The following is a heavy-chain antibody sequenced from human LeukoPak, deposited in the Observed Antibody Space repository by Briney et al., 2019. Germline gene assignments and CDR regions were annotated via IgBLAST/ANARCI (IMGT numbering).Heavy chain of an antibody. CDR3: AQGGYFAFDM. Sequence: GGSLRLSCVGSGFIFSAYDMQWVRQAPGKGLEWVSGTSRSSGAHYTDSVKGRFTISRDNSKDTLYLQMDSLRAEDTAVYYCAQGGYFAFDMWGQGTMVTVSS. D-gene: IGHD2-2*03. J-gene: IGHJ3*02. CDR1: GFIFSAYD. CDR2: TSRSSGA. V-gene: IGHV3-23*01.